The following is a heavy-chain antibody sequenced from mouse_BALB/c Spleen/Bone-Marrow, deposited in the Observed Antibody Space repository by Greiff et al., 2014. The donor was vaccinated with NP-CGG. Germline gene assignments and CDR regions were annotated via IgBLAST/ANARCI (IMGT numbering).Heavy chain of an antibody. CDR2: IDPANGNT. Sequence: DVQLVESGAELVKPGASVRLSCTASGFNIKDTYIHWVKQRPEQVLEWIGRIDPANGNTKYDPKFQGKATITADTSSNTAYLQLSSLTSEDTAVYYCASYYYGYYFDYWGQGTTLTVSS. J-gene: IGHJ2*01. D-gene: IGHD1-1*01. V-gene: IGHV14-3*02. CDR1: GFNIKDTY. CDR3: ASYYYGYYFDY.